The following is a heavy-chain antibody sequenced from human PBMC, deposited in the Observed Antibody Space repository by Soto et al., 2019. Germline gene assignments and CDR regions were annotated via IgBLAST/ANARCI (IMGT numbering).Heavy chain of an antibody. J-gene: IGHJ5*02. D-gene: IGHD1-26*01. V-gene: IGHV1-69*01. Sequence: QVQLVQSGAEVQKPGSSVKVSCKASGGTFSSYAISWVRQAPGQGLEWMGGIIPIFGTANYAQKFQGRVTIPADESTSTADMELGSLISEDTAVYYCARSSSGSQAGENWFDPWGQGTLVTVSS. CDR2: IIPIFGTA. CDR3: ARSSSGSQAGENWFDP. CDR1: GGTFSSYA.